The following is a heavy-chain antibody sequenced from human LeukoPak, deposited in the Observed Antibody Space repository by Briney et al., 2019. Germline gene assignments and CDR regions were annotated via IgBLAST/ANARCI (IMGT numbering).Heavy chain of an antibody. CDR1: GGSISSYY. D-gene: IGHD3-22*01. CDR2: IYYSGST. J-gene: IGHJ4*02. Sequence: SETLSLTCTVPGGSISSYYCSWIRQPPGKGLEWIGYIYYSGSTNYNPSLKSRVTISVDTSKNQFSLKLSSVTAADTAVYYCARHSSGYYPTFDYWGQGTLVTVSS. CDR3: ARHSSGYYPTFDY. V-gene: IGHV4-59*08.